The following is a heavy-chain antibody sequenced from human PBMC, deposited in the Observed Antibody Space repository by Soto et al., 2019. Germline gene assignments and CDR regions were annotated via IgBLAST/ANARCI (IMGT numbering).Heavy chain of an antibody. CDR3: ARGRYGDY. V-gene: IGHV1-18*01. Sequence: QAHLVQSGPEVKKPGASVKVSCKGSGYILTSYGIAWVRQAPGQGLEWMGWISAHNGNTEYAQKFQGRVTVTRDTSTSTAYLELRSLRSDDTALYYCARGRYGDYWGQGALVTVSS. J-gene: IGHJ4*02. D-gene: IGHD4-17*01. CDR1: GYILTSYG. CDR2: ISAHNGNT.